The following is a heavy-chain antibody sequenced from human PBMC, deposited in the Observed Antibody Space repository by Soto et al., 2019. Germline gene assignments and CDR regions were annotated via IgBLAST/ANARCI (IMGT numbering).Heavy chain of an antibody. D-gene: IGHD3-10*01. CDR2: ILHDGNNK. CDR3: ARDDEGGSYCDLGY. Sequence: ESGGGVVPPGRSLRLSCAASGFTFSNYIMHWVRQAPGKGLEWVAIILHDGNNKYYADSVKGRFTISRDNSKNTLYLQMNSLRTEDTAIYYCARDDEGGSYCDLGYWGQGTLVTVSS. CDR1: GFTFSNYI. V-gene: IGHV3-30-3*01. J-gene: IGHJ4*02.